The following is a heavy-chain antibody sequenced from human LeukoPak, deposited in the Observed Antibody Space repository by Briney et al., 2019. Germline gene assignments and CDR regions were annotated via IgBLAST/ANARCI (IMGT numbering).Heavy chain of an antibody. J-gene: IGHJ4*02. Sequence: SETLSLTCTVSGGSMSRYYWSWIRQPPGKGLEWIGYIYYSGSTNYNPSLKSRVTISVDTSKNQFSLKLSSVTAADTAVYYCARGAVAAAGPPTFDYWGQGTLVTVSS. CDR2: IYYSGST. CDR1: GGSMSRYY. D-gene: IGHD6-13*01. CDR3: ARGAVAAAGPPTFDY. V-gene: IGHV4-59*01.